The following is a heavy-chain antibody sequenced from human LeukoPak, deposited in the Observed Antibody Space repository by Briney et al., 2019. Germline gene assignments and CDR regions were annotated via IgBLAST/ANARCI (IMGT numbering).Heavy chain of an antibody. J-gene: IGHJ4*02. Sequence: PGGSLRLSCAASEFTFRSYAMSWVRQAPGRGLDWVAHIRYDESDKYYADSVKGRFTISRDISKNTVYLQMNSLRVEDTAVYYCAKDFNWAFDYWGQGTLVTVSS. CDR1: EFTFRSYA. D-gene: IGHD1-1*01. V-gene: IGHV3-30*02. CDR3: AKDFNWAFDY. CDR2: IRYDESDK.